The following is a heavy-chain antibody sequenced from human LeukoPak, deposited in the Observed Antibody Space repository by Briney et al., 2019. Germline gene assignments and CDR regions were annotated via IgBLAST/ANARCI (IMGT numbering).Heavy chain of an antibody. J-gene: IGHJ6*03. CDR2: LRDDGSKI. CDR1: GFTLSSFG. Sequence: GGSLRLSCAASGFTLSSFGIHWVRLAPGKGLEWVAFLRDDGSKIYYVDSVKGRFIISRDKPKNTLFLQMNSLRTEDTAVYYCARGAARSHYYYMDVWGKGTTVTISS. CDR3: ARGAARSHYYYMDV. D-gene: IGHD6-13*01. V-gene: IGHV3-30*02.